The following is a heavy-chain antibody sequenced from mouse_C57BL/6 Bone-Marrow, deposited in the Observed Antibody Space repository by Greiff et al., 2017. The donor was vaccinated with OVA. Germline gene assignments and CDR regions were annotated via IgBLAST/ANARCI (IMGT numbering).Heavy chain of an antibody. CDR1: GFNIKDDY. Sequence: EVKLMESGAELVRPGASVKLSCTASGFNIKDDYMHWVKQRPEQGLEWIGWIDPENGDTEYASKFQGKATITADTSSNTAYLQLSSLTSEDTAVYYCTTSTVVADFDYWGQGTTLTVSS. J-gene: IGHJ2*01. CDR2: IDPENGDT. D-gene: IGHD1-1*01. CDR3: TTSTVVADFDY. V-gene: IGHV14-4*01.